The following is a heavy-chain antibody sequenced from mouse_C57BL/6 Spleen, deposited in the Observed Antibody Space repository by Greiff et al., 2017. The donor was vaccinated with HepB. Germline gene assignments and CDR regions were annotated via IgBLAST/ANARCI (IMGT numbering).Heavy chain of an antibody. CDR3: ARQGSLRGYFDY. V-gene: IGHV1-82*01. Sequence: VKLMESGPELVKPGASVKISCKASGYAFSSSWMNWVKQRPGKGLEWIGRIYPGDGDTNYNGKFKGKATLTADKSSSTAYMQLSSLTSEDSAVYFCARQGSLRGYFDYWGQGTTLTVSS. J-gene: IGHJ2*01. D-gene: IGHD1-1*01. CDR1: GYAFSSSW. CDR2: IYPGDGDT.